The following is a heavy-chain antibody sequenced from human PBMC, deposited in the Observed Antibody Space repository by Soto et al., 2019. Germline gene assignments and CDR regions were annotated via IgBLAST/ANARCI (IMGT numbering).Heavy chain of an antibody. CDR3: ARGYTGGWSRGGYFDY. CDR1: GFTFISNE. Sequence: GGSLRLSCAASGFTFISNEMNWARQAPGKGLEWISYISSSGSTKYYADSVKGRFTISRDNAKNSLFLQMNSLTVEDRAVYYCARGYTGGWSRGGYFDYWGQGALVTVSS. CDR2: ISSSGSTK. V-gene: IGHV3-48*03. D-gene: IGHD6-19*01. J-gene: IGHJ4*02.